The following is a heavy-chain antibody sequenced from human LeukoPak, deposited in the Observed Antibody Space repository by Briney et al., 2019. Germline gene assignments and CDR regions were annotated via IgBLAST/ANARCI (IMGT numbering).Heavy chain of an antibody. CDR1: GVTSNY. J-gene: IGHJ4*02. CDR2: IYNGGTT. CDR3: AGGGEAARSLDY. V-gene: IGHV3-66*02. Sequence: GGSLRLSCAAFGVTSNYMTWVRQAPGKGLEWVSVIYNGGTTYYADSVKGRFTISRDNSKSTLFVYLQMNSLRTDDTAVYYCAGGGEAARSLDYWGQGTLGTVSS. D-gene: IGHD6-6*01.